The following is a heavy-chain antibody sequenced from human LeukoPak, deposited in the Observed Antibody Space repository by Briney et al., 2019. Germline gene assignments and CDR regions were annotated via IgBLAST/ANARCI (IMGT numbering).Heavy chain of an antibody. CDR2: IYYSGST. Sequence: SETLSLTCTVSGGSISSGDYHWSWIRQPPGKGPEWIGYIYYSGSTYYNPSLKSRVTMSVDTSKNQFSLKLSSVTAADTAVYYCARVLRYSGIYYYYYMDVWGKGTTVTVSS. V-gene: IGHV4-30-4*08. CDR3: ARVLRYSGIYYYYYMDV. CDR1: GGSISSGDYH. D-gene: IGHD1-26*01. J-gene: IGHJ6*03.